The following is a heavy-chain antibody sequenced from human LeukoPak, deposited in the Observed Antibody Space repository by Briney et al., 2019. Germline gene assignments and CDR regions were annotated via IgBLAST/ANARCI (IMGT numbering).Heavy chain of an antibody. CDR2: ISYDGSNK. CDR1: GFTFSSYA. J-gene: IGHJ4*02. V-gene: IGHV3-30-3*01. CDR3: ARDPSYYDSSGYLN. Sequence: GRSLRLSCAASGFTFSSYAMHWVRQAPGKGLEWVAVISYDGSNKYYADSVRGRFTISRDNSENTLYLQMNSLRAEDTAVYYCARDPSYYDSSGYLNWGQGTLVTVSS. D-gene: IGHD3-22*01.